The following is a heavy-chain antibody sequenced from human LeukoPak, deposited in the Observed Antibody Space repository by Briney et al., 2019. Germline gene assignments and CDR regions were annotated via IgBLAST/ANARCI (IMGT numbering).Heavy chain of an antibody. D-gene: IGHD2-21*01. CDR1: QYTFTSYY. Sequence: ASVKVSCEASQYTFTSYYMHWLRQAPGHGLEWMGIINPSGASRSYAQKFQDRVTMTTDTSTSTVYMELSSLRSEDTAVYYCARGAPVVVPSDYGPGYFRLWGQGTLVTVSS. J-gene: IGHJ1*01. V-gene: IGHV1-46*01. CDR3: ARGAPVVVPSDYGPGYFRL. CDR2: INPSGASR.